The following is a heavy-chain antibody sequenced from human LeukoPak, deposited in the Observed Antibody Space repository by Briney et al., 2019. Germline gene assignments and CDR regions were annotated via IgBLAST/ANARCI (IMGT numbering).Heavy chain of an antibody. Sequence: PSETLSLTCTVSGGSISSSGYYWGWIRQPPGKGLEWIGSIYYSGSIYYNPSLKSRVTFSVDTSKNQFSLKLSSVTAADTAVYYCARLLSSDWYKGAFDIWGQGTMVTVSS. CDR2: IYYSGSI. D-gene: IGHD6-19*01. V-gene: IGHV4-39*01. CDR3: ARLLSSDWYKGAFDI. CDR1: GGSISSSGYY. J-gene: IGHJ3*02.